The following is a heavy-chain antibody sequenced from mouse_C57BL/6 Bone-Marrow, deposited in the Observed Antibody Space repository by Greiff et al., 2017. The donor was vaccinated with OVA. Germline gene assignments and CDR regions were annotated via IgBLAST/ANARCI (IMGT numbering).Heavy chain of an antibody. Sequence: DVQLQESGAELVGPGASVKLSCTASGFNIKDDYMHWVKQRPEQGLEWIGWIDPENGDTEYASKFQGKATITADTSSNTAYLQLSSLTSEDTAVYYCTSYGNFDYWGQGTTLTVSS. J-gene: IGHJ2*01. CDR2: IDPENGDT. V-gene: IGHV14-4*01. CDR1: GFNIKDDY. D-gene: IGHD2-1*01. CDR3: TSYGNFDY.